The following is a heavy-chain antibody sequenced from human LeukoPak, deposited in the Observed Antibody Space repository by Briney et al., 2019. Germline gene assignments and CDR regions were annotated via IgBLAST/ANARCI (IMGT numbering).Heavy chain of an antibody. CDR1: GFTVTSNY. D-gene: IGHD3-10*01. V-gene: IGHV3-66*02. CDR3: VRFPSSLTAPD. Sequence: GGSLRLSCAASGFTVTSNYMTWVRQAPGKGLECVSVIYSGGTTYYADSVKGRFTISRDNSKYTLYLQMNSLRDEDTAVYYCVRFPSSLTAPDWGQGTLVTVSS. CDR2: IYSGGTT. J-gene: IGHJ4*02.